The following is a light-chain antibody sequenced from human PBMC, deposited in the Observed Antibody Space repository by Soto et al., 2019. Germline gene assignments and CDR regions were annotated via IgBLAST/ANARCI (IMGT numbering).Light chain of an antibody. CDR2: AAS. Sequence: DIQMTQSPSSLSASVGDIIAITCRASQSTSTYLNWYQQKQGKAPKLLVYAASNLQSGVPSRFSGSGSGTDFTITLSSLHPDDFAPYYCQQSYSTPYTFGQGTTLEIK. V-gene: IGKV1-39*01. CDR1: QSTSTY. J-gene: IGKJ2*01. CDR3: QQSYSTPYT.